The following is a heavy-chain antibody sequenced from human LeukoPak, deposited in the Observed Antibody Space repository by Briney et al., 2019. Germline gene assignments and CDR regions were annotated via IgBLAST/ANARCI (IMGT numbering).Heavy chain of an antibody. CDR1: GGSISSYY. J-gene: IGHJ2*01. CDR2: IYYSGST. CDR3: ARHGDEFEWYFDL. D-gene: IGHD7-27*01. Sequence: SETLSLTCTVSGGSISSYYWSWIRQPPGKGLEWIGYIYYSGSTNYNPSLKSRVTISVDTSKNQFSLKLSSVTAADTAVYYCARHGDEFEWYFDLWGRGTLVTVSS. V-gene: IGHV4-59*08.